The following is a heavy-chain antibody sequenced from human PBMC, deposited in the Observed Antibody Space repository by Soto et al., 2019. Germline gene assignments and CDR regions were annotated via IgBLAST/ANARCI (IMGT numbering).Heavy chain of an antibody. D-gene: IGHD3-3*01. V-gene: IGHV1-18*01. CDR2: ISAYNGNT. Sequence: GASVKVSCKASGYTFTSYGISWVRQAPGQGLEWMGWISAYNGNTNYAQKLQGRVTMTTDTSTSTAYMELRSLRSDDTAVYYCARAIFGVVWSLIYYYGMDVWGQGTTVTVSS. CDR3: ARAIFGVVWSLIYYYGMDV. CDR1: GYTFTSYG. J-gene: IGHJ6*02.